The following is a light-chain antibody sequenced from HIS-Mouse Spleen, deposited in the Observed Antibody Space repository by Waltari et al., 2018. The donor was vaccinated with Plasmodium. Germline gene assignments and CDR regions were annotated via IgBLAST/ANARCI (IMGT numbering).Light chain of an antibody. V-gene: IGLV2-11*01. CDR2: DVS. J-gene: IGLJ2*01. CDR1: SSDVGGYNY. CDR3: CSYAGSYTLV. Sequence: QSALTQPRSVSGSPGQSVTISCTGTSSDVGGYNYVSQYQQHQGKAPKLMIYDVSKRPSGVPDGFSGAKSGNTASLTSSGLQAEDEADYYCCSYAGSYTLVFGGGTKLTVL.